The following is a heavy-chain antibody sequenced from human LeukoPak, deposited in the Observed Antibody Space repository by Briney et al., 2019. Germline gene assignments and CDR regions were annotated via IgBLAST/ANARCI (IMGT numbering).Heavy chain of an antibody. CDR1: GFTFSDYW. J-gene: IGHJ4*02. Sequence: QPGGSLRLSCAASGFTFSDYWMHWVRQAPGKGLVWVSRINSDGSSTTYADSVKGRFTISRDNAKNTLYLQMNGLRAEDTAIYYCTRSFQGYNYGQRWGQGTLVTVSS. V-gene: IGHV3-74*01. CDR2: INSDGSST. CDR3: TRSFQGYNYGQR. D-gene: IGHD5-18*01.